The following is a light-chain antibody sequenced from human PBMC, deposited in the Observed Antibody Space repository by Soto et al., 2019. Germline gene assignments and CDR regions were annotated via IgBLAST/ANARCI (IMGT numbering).Light chain of an antibody. CDR1: SSDVGGYTY. J-gene: IGLJ1*01. V-gene: IGLV2-8*01. Sequence: QSALTEPPSASGSPGQSVAISFTGTSSDVGGYTYVSWYQQHPGKAPKLMIYEVNKRPSGVPDRFSGSKSGNTASLTVSGLQAEDEADYYCSSYAGSSNVFGTGTKVTV. CDR2: EVN. CDR3: SSYAGSSNV.